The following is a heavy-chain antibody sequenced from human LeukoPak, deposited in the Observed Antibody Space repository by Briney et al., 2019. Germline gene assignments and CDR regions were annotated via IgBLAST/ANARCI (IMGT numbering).Heavy chain of an antibody. CDR1: GGTFSSYA. J-gene: IGHJ3*02. Sequence: ASVKVSCKASGGTFSSYAISWVRQAPGQGLEWMGRIIPILGIANYAQKFQGRVTMTRNTSISTAYMELSSLRSEDAAVYYCARDWGQIQLWLRGTSDIWGQGTMVTVSS. CDR3: ARDWGQIQLWLRGTSDI. V-gene: IGHV1-69*04. D-gene: IGHD5-18*01. CDR2: IIPILGIA.